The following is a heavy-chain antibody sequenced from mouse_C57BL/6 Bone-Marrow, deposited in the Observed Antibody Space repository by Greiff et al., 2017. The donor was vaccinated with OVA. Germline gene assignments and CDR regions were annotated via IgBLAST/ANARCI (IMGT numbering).Heavy chain of an antibody. CDR3: ARWGYFDV. V-gene: IGHV1-42*01. J-gene: IGHJ1*03. CDR2: INPSTGGT. Sequence: KQSGPELVKPGASVKISCKASGYSFTGYYMNWVKQSPEKSLEWIGEINPSTGGTTYNQKFKAKATLTVDKSSSTAYMQLKSLTSEDSAVYYCARWGYFDVWGTGTTVTVSS. CDR1: GYSFTGYY.